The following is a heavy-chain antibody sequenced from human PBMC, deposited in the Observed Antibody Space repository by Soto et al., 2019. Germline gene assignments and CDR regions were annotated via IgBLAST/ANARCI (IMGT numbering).Heavy chain of an antibody. V-gene: IGHV4-30-4*01. CDR1: GGSISSGDYY. CDR2: IYYSGST. D-gene: IGHD3-22*01. CDR3: ARMGVTMIVAPYFDY. J-gene: IGHJ4*02. Sequence: PSETLSLTCTVSGGSISSGDYYWSWIRQPPGKGLEWIGYIYYSGSTYYNPSLKSRVTISVDTSKNQFSLKLSSVTAADTAVYYCARMGVTMIVAPYFDYWGQGTLVTVSS.